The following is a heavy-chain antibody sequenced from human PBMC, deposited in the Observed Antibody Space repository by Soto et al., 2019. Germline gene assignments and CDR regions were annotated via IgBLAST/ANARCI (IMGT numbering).Heavy chain of an antibody. CDR3: ARAEPYYDILTGYHYYYGMDV. J-gene: IGHJ6*02. CDR1: GYTFTSYA. Sequence: ASVKVSCKASGYTFTSYAMHWVRQAPGQRLEWMGWINAGNGNTKYSQKFQGRVTITRDTSASTAYMELSSLRSEDTAVYYCARAEPYYDILTGYHYYYGMDVWGQGTTVTVSS. V-gene: IGHV1-3*01. CDR2: INAGNGNT. D-gene: IGHD3-9*01.